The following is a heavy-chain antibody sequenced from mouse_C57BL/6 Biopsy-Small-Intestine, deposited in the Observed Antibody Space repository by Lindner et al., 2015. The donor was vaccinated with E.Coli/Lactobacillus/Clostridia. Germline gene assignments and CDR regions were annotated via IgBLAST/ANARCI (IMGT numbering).Heavy chain of an antibody. J-gene: IGHJ4*01. Sequence: VQLQESGGGLVKPGGSRKLSCVASEFTFSDYGMHWVRQAPEKGLEWVAYISGGSGTIYSADTVKGRFTISRDNAKNTLFLQMTGLRSEDTAMYYCARGRNYGYPMDYWGQGTSVTVSS. CDR3: ARGRNYGYPMDY. V-gene: IGHV5-17*01. CDR2: ISGGSGTI. D-gene: IGHD2-1*01. CDR1: EFTFSDYG.